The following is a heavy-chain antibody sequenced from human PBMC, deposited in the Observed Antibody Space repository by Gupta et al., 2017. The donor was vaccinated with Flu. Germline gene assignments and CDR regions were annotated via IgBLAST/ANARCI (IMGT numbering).Heavy chain of an antibody. J-gene: IGHJ6*02. CDR3: AIEGMWVGDYYYGMDV. CDR1: GGSISSCSYY. Sequence: QLQLQESGPGLVKPSETLSLTCPVSGGSISSCSYYRGWIRQPPGKGLEWIGSIYYSGSTYYNPSLKSRVTISVDTSKNQFSLKLSSVTAADTAVYYCAIEGMWVGDYYYGMDVWGQGTTVTVSS. V-gene: IGHV4-39*02. CDR2: IYYSGST. D-gene: IGHD1-26*01.